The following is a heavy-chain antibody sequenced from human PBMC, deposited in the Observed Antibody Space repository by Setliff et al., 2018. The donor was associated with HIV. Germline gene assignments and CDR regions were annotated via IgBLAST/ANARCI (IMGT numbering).Heavy chain of an antibody. CDR1: GCTLTEVS. V-gene: IGHV3-21*01. CDR2: ITSSSNYI. J-gene: IGHJ6*03. Sequence: ASVKVSCKVSGCTLTEVSVHWVRQAPGKGLEWVSSITSSSNYIYYADSVKGRFTISRDNAKNSLYLQMNSLRPEDTGMYYCARDRRRYDILTLHYMDVWGKGTTVTVSS. D-gene: IGHD3-9*01. CDR3: ARDRRRYDILTLHYMDV.